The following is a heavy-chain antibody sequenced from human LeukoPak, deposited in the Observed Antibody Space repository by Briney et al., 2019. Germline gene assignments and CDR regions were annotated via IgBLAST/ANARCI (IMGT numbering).Heavy chain of an antibody. CDR1: GGSINSYY. D-gene: IGHD3-22*01. CDR2: IYYSGRN. V-gene: IGHV4-59*12. CDR3: ARGTTKGYYYDSSGYYTK. J-gene: IGHJ4*02. Sequence: PSETLSLTCNISGGSINSYYWGWFRQPPGKRLESIGYIYYSGRNTDNPSPESRCTISVVTTTNQISLQLTSVTGADTAVYFCARGTTKGYYYDSSGYYTKWGQGTLVTVSS.